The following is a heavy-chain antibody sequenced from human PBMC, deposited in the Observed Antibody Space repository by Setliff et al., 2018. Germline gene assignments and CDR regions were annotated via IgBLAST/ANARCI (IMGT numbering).Heavy chain of an antibody. J-gene: IGHJ6*02. CDR1: GGSISSSSYY. V-gene: IGHV4-39*07. Sequence: SETLSLTCTVSGGSISSSSYYWGWIRQPPGKGLEWIGEIYHSGSTNYNPSLKSRVTISIDKSRNQFSLNLNSVTAADTAVYYCARGLSSSWYLYYYGMDVWGQGTTVTVSS. D-gene: IGHD6-13*01. CDR2: IYHSGST. CDR3: ARGLSSSWYLYYYGMDV.